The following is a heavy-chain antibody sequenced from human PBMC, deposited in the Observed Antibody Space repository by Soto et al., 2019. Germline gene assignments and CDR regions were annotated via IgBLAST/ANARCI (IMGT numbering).Heavy chain of an antibody. Sequence: EVQLVESGGGLVQPGGSLRLSCAASGFTVSSNYMSWVRQAPGKGLEWVSVIYSGGSTYYADSVKGRFTISRHNSKNTLYLQMNSLRAEDTAVYYCARDGHDISTGYYYYWGQGTLVTVSS. CDR2: IYSGGST. CDR1: GFTVSSNY. CDR3: ARDGHDISTGYYYY. J-gene: IGHJ4*02. V-gene: IGHV3-53*04. D-gene: IGHD3-9*01.